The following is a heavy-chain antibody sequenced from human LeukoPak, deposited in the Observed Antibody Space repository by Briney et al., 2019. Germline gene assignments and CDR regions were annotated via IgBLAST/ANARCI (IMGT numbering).Heavy chain of an antibody. CDR3: AKKAGNDYGDQNWFDP. V-gene: IGHV3-33*06. J-gene: IGHJ5*02. CDR2: IWYDGTNK. D-gene: IGHD4-17*01. Sequence: GGSLRLSCAASGFTFSAYGMHWVRQAPGKGLEWVAIIWYDGTNKYYTDSVKGRFTISRDNSKNTLYLQMNSLRAEDTAVNYCAKKAGNDYGDQNWFDPWGQGTLVTVSS. CDR1: GFTFSAYG.